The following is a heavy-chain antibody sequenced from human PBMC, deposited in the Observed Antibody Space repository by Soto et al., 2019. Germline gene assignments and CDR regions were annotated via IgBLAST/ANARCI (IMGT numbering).Heavy chain of an antibody. CDR1: GGSISSSGYY. J-gene: IGHJ6*02. V-gene: IGHV4-39*01. D-gene: IGHD6-25*01. CDR2: IYYSGST. CDR3: ARPAAASYYYFGMDV. Sequence: QLQLQESGPGLVKPSETLSLTCTVSGGSISSSGYYWGWIRQPPGKGLEWIGSIYYSGSTYYNPSLKSRGTISVDTSKNQFSLKLNSVTAADTAVYYCARPAAASYYYFGMDVWGQGTTVTVSS.